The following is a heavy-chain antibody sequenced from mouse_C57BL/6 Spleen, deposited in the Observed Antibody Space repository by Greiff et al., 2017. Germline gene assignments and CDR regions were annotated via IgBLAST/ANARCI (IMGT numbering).Heavy chain of an antibody. CDR2: IYPGDGDT. D-gene: IGHD2-4*01. CDR3: ARSSGIYYDYFAY. J-gene: IGHJ3*01. CDR1: GYAFSSSW. V-gene: IGHV1-82*01. Sequence: QVQLKESGPELVKPGASVKISCKASGYAFSSSWMNWVKQRPGKGLEWIGRIYPGDGDTNYNGKFKGKATLTADNSSSTAYMQLSSLTSEDSAVYFCARSSGIYYDYFAYWGQGTLVTVSA.